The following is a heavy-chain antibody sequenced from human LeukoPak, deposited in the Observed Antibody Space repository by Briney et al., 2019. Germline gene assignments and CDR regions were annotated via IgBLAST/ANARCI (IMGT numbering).Heavy chain of an antibody. CDR3: AKDGTGYSGV. V-gene: IGHV3-23*01. Sequence: PGVSLRLSCAGSGFTFSGQRMSWLRQVPGKGLEWVSVIGGNSGYSHYTDSVQGRFTISRDNSKNMLYLQMNSLRAEDTAVYYCAKDGTGYSGVWGQGTLVTVSS. D-gene: IGHD5-12*01. J-gene: IGHJ4*02. CDR1: GFTFSGQR. CDR2: IGGNSGYS.